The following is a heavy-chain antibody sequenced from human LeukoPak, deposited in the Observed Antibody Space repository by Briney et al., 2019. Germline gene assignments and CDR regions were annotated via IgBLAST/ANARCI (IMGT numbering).Heavy chain of an antibody. Sequence: GGSLRLSCAASGFTFSHAWISWVRQAPGKGLERVGRIKSKADGATTDYAAPVQGRFTVSRDDSKHTVSLQMNNLKTDETGMYYCTIRYFGYFDLWGRGTVVSVSS. V-gene: IGHV3-15*01. J-gene: IGHJ2*01. CDR3: TIRYFGYFDL. CDR2: IKSKADGATT. D-gene: IGHD1-1*01. CDR1: GFTFSHAW.